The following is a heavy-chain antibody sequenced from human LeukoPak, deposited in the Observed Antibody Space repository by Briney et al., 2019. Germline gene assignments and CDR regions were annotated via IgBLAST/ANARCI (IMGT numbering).Heavy chain of an antibody. Sequence: PGGSLRLSCAASGFTFSSYEMNWVRQAPGKGLEWVSYISSRDSIIYYADSVKGRFTISRDNAKNTLYLQMNSLRTEDTAVYYCARVLRGGNLDMLFDYWGQGTLVTVSP. CDR3: ARVLRGGNLDMLFDY. CDR1: GFTFSSYE. D-gene: IGHD1-26*01. J-gene: IGHJ4*02. V-gene: IGHV3-48*03. CDR2: ISSRDSII.